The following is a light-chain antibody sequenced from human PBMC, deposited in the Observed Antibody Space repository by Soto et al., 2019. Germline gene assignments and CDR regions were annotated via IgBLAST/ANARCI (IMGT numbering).Light chain of an antibody. Sequence: EIVLTQSPGTLSLSPGERATLSCRASQSVSSIYLAWYQQKPGQAPGLLIYGASNRATGIPDRFSGSGSGTDFTLTISRLEPEDFAVYYCQQYGSSCTFGQGTKVDIK. CDR3: QQYGSSCT. V-gene: IGKV3-20*01. CDR1: QSVSSIY. CDR2: GAS. J-gene: IGKJ1*01.